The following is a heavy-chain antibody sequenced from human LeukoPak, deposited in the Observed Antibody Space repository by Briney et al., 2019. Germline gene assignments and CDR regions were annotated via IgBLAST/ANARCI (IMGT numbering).Heavy chain of an antibody. Sequence: ASVKVSCKASGYTFTYFGLSWVRQAPGQGLEWLGSISVHNGNTKYAPKFQGRVTITTDTSTSTVYLELRSLRSDDTAVYYCARGLYDGDYWGQGSLVTVSS. V-gene: IGHV1-18*01. CDR1: GYTFTYFG. J-gene: IGHJ4*02. CDR3: ARGLYDGDY. D-gene: IGHD3-22*01. CDR2: ISVHNGNT.